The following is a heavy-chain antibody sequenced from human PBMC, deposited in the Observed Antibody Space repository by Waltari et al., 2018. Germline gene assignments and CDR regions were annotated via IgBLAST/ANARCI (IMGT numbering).Heavy chain of an antibody. CDR1: GASIRSSYYD. V-gene: IGHV4-39*01. D-gene: IGHD4-17*01. Sequence: QLQLQESGPGLVKPSATLSLTCSVSGASIRSSYYDWGWIRQPPGKGLEWVGSMLNGGSTYYNPSLKSRVTISVDTSKNQFSLRLNSVTAADTAIYYCARHGYSGGWFDPWGQGTLVTVSS. CDR2: MLNGGST. J-gene: IGHJ5*02. CDR3: ARHGYSGGWFDP.